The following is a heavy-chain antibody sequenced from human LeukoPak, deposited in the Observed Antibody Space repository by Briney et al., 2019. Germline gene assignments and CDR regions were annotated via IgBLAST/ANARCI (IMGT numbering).Heavy chain of an antibody. Sequence: SETLSLTCTVSGGSISSYYWSWIRQPPGKGLEWIGYIYYSGSTNYNPSLKSRVTISVDTSKNQFSLKLSSVTAADTAVYYCARPVGMVRGVITENWFDPWGQGTLVTVSS. J-gene: IGHJ5*02. CDR2: IYYSGST. V-gene: IGHV4-59*01. CDR1: GGSISSYY. D-gene: IGHD3-10*01. CDR3: ARPVGMVRGVITENWFDP.